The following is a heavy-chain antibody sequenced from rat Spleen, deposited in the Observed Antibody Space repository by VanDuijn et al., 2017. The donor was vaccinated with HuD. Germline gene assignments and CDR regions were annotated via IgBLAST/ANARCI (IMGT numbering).Heavy chain of an antibody. V-gene: IGHV5-29*01. J-gene: IGHJ4*01. D-gene: IGHD1-12*02. CDR3: ARCYDGSYYYPLRVMDA. Sequence: EVQLVESDGGLVQPGRSLKLSCAASGFTFSDYYMAWVRQAPTKGLEWVATISYDGSSTYYRDSVKGRFTISRDNAKSTLYMQMDSLRSEDTATYYCARCYDGSYYYPLRVMDAWGQGASVTVSS. CDR2: ISYDGSST. CDR1: GFTFSDYY.